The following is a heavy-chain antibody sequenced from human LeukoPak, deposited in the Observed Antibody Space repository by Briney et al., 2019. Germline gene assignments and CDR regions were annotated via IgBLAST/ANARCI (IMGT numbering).Heavy chain of an antibody. CDR2: VNSDGTGT. CDR1: GFTFSSYW. Sequence: GGSLRLSCAASGFTFSSYWMHWVRQATGKGLVWVSRVNSDGTGTTYADSVEGRFTISRDNAKNTVYLQMHSLRAEDTAIYYCIRTLIVATSPYMDVWGKGTTVTVSS. V-gene: IGHV3-74*01. D-gene: IGHD5-12*01. CDR3: IRTLIVATSPYMDV. J-gene: IGHJ6*03.